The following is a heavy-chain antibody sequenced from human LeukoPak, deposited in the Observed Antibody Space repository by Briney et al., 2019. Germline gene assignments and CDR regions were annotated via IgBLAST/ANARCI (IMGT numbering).Heavy chain of an antibody. CDR2: ISSNTNSYAT. CDR3: SNSLSGSYSFDY. Sequence: GGSLRLSCAASGLTFTGSTMHWIRQASGKGLEWVGRISSNTNSYATAYSASVKGRFTIYSANSKNTAYLKIKSLQTADTDSNYWSNSLSGSYSFDYCGQGTLIAVSS. CDR1: GLTFTGST. J-gene: IGHJ4*02. D-gene: IGHD1-26*01. V-gene: IGHV3-73*01.